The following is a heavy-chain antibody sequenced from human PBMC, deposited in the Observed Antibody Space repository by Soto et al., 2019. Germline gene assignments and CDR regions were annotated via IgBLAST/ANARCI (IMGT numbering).Heavy chain of an antibody. Sequence: SLRHPCGAWEVTISSYAMSRISKKTGKGLEWVSAISGSGGSTYYADSVKGRFTISRDNSKNTLYLQMNSLRAEDTAVYYCAKGGGYYDILTGYYPDGLDVRGQGTTVTVSS. CDR3: AKGGGYYDILTGYYPDGLDV. V-gene: IGHV3-23*01. CDR2: ISGSGGST. D-gene: IGHD3-9*01. J-gene: IGHJ6*02. CDR1: EVTISSYA.